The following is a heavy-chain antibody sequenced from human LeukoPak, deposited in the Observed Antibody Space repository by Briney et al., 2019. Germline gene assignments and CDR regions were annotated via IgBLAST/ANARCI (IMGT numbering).Heavy chain of an antibody. CDR2: IIPILGIA. CDR3: AKRSGYTTGWFFDF. V-gene: IGHV1-69*04. J-gene: IGHJ4*02. D-gene: IGHD6-19*01. CDR1: GGTFSSYA. Sequence: GASVKVSCKASGGTFSSYAISWVRQAPGQGLEWMGRIIPILGIANYAQKFQGRVTITADKSTSTAYMELSSLRSEDTAVFYCAKRSGYTTGWFFDFWGQGTLVTVSS.